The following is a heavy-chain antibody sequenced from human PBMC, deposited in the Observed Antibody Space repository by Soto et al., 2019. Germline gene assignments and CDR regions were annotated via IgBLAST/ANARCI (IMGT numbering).Heavy chain of an antibody. CDR1: GYIFINYY. J-gene: IGHJ6*04. V-gene: IGHV1-46*01. Sequence: ASVNVSCKASGYIFINYYLHWVRQAPGQGLEWMGIINPSCGDTIYSQKFQGRVTMTWDTATRTGFLELSRLRSEDTAVYYCARARQVGYSSSSESWGKGTMVTVSA. D-gene: IGHD2-21*01. CDR2: INPSCGDT. CDR3: ARARQVGYSSSSES.